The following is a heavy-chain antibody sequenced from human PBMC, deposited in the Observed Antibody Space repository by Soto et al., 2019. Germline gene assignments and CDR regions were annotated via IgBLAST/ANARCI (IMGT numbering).Heavy chain of an antibody. D-gene: IGHD3-16*02. J-gene: IGHJ3*02. Sequence: QVQLQQWGAGLLKPSETLSLTCAVYGGSFSGYYWSWIRQPPGKGLEWIGEINHSGSTNYNPSLKSRVTISVDTSKNQFSLKLSSVTAADTAVYYCARVVQGPYDYIWGSYRSRTPGAFDIWGQGTMVTVSS. CDR3: ARVVQGPYDYIWGSYRSRTPGAFDI. CDR2: INHSGST. V-gene: IGHV4-34*01. CDR1: GGSFSGYY.